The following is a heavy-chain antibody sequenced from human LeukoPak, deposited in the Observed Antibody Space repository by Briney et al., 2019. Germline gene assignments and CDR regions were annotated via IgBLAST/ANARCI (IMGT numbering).Heavy chain of an antibody. CDR3: AKDPLGYCSGGSCYFAYYFDS. Sequence: PGGSLRLSCAASGFTFSSYSMNWVRQAPGKGLEWVSSISSRSSYIYYADSVKGRFTVSRDNAKNSLYLQMNSLRAEDTAVYYCAKDPLGYCSGGSCYFAYYFDSWGQGTLVTVSS. V-gene: IGHV3-21*01. CDR1: GFTFSSYS. D-gene: IGHD2-15*01. CDR2: ISSRSSYI. J-gene: IGHJ4*02.